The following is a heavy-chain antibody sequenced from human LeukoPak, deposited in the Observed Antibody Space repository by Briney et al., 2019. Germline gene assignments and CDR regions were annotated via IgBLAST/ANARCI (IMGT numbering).Heavy chain of an antibody. Sequence: SETLSLTCSVSDDSITIYYWTWIRQPPGKGLEWIGYIDHTVTTNYNPSLNSRVTISRDTSKNHFPLQLSSVTPRDPAVYYCARGRKYTSGYRVTELGSGYSDYWGQGTLVTVSS. D-gene: IGHD5-18*01. CDR3: ARGRKYTSGYRVTELGSGYSDY. CDR2: IDHTVTT. J-gene: IGHJ4*02. CDR1: DDSITIYY. V-gene: IGHV4-59*01.